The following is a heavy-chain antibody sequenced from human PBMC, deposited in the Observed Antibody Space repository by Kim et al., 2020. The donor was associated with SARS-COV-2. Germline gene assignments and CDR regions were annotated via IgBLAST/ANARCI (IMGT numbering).Heavy chain of an antibody. Sequence: GGSLRLSCAASGFTFSSYCMHWVRQAPGKGLEWVARITYDGSNTNYADSVKGRFTISRDNSKNTLYLQMNSLRAEDTAVYYCARAPTTSRSTASDYWGQGTLVTVSS. CDR1: GFTFSSYC. CDR3: ARAPTTSRSTASDY. CDR2: ITYDGSNT. V-gene: IGHV3-33*05. D-gene: IGHD4-17*01. J-gene: IGHJ4*02.